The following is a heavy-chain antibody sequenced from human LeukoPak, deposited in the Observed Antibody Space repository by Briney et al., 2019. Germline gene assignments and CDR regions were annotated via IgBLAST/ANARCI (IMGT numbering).Heavy chain of an antibody. J-gene: IGHJ4*02. CDR3: AKEIGLAVAGPDYFDY. CDR2: MSGSGGST. D-gene: IGHD6-19*01. CDR1: GCTFSSYA. Sequence: GGSLRLSCAASGCTFSSYAMSWVRQAPGKGLEWVSAMSGSGGSTYYADAVKGRVTISRDNSENTPYRQRNSPKAAAPALYCCAKEIGLAVAGPDYFDYWGQGSQATLSS. V-gene: IGHV3-23*01.